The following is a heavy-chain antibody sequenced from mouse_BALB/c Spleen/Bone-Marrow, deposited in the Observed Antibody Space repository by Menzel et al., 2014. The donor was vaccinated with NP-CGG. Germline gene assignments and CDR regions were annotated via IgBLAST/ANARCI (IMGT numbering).Heavy chain of an antibody. CDR2: IRTYYGDA. CDR1: GYTFTDYA. J-gene: IGHJ1*01. Sequence: VQLQQSGAELVRPGVSVKISCKGSGYTFTDYAMHWVKQSHARSLEGIGVIRTYYGDASYNQKLKGKATMTVDKSSSTGYMYLASLTFEDSAIYYCAREGAMNFDVGVEGTTVTVSS. CDR3: AREGAMNFDV. V-gene: IGHV1S137*01.